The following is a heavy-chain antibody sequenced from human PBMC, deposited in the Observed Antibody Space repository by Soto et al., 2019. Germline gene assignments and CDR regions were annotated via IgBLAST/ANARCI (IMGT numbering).Heavy chain of an antibody. D-gene: IGHD3-22*01. V-gene: IGHV3-21*01. CDR2: ISSSSDYI. CDR3: ARVVYYDSSGYNY. CDR1: GFTHSSYS. J-gene: IGHJ4*02. Sequence: GGSLRRSGAASGFTHSSYSMHWLRQAPGKGLEWVSSISSSSDYIYYADSVKGRFTISRDNAKDSLYLQMNSLRAEDTAVYYCARVVYYDSSGYNYWGQGTLVTVSS.